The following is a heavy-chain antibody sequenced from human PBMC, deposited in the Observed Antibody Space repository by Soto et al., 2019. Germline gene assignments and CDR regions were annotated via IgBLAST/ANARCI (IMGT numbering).Heavy chain of an antibody. CDR2: IHYSGTS. CDR1: GGSISSSSQC. V-gene: IGHV4-39*01. J-gene: IGHJ5*02. D-gene: IGHD2-21*01. Sequence: LSLTCTVSGGSISSSSQCWGWIRQPPGKGLEWIGSIHYSGTSYYNPSLKSRVTIFVDTSKNQLSLKLSSVTAADTAVYYCARHWIAGSSIPWGQGTLVTVSS. CDR3: ARHWIAGSSIP.